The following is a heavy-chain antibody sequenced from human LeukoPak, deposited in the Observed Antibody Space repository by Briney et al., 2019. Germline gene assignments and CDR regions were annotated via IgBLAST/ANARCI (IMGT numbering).Heavy chain of an antibody. CDR3: ARDKVYYGSGTYGY. V-gene: IGHV3-74*01. CDR2: INSDGRST. Sequence: TGGSLRLSCAASGFTFSSYWMHWVRQGPGKGLVWVSHINSDGRSTSYADSVKGRFTISRDNAKNTLYLQMNSLRAEDTAVYFCARDKVYYGSGTYGYWGQGTLVTVSS. D-gene: IGHD3-10*01. CDR1: GFTFSSYW. J-gene: IGHJ4*02.